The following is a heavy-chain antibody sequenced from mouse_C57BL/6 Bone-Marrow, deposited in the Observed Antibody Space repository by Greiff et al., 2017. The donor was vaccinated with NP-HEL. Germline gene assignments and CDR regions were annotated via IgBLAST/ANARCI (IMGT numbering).Heavy chain of an antibody. CDR3: ARGGPYYYAMDY. CDR1: GYTFTNYW. D-gene: IGHD1-1*02. V-gene: IGHV1-63*01. CDR2: IYPGGGYT. Sequence: LQQSGAELVRPGTSVKMSCKASGYTFTNYWIGWAKQRPGHGLEWIGDIYPGGGYTNYNEQFKGKATLTADKSSSTAYMQFSSLTSEDSAIYYCARGGPYYYAMDYWGQGTSVTVSS. J-gene: IGHJ4*01.